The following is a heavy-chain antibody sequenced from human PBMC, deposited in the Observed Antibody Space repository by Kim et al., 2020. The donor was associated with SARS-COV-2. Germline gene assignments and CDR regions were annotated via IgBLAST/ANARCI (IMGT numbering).Heavy chain of an antibody. Sequence: SETLSLTCTVSGGSISSNDYYWAWIRQPPGKGLEWIGHVYYSGSTYYNPSLRSRVTIFVDTSKNQFSLRLISATAADTAMYYCARHVVRDCSNGVCFMHYYGMDVWGQGTTVTVSS. CDR2: VYYSGST. J-gene: IGHJ6*02. V-gene: IGHV4-39*01. CDR1: GGSISSNDYY. CDR3: ARHVVRDCSNGVCFMHYYGMDV. D-gene: IGHD2-8*01.